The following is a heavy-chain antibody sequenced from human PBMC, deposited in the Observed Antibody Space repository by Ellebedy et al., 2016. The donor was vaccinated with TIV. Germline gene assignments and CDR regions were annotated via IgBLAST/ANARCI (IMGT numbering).Heavy chain of an antibody. CDR1: GGSISSGGYY. CDR3: ARDSRVMEYYDFWSGYHFDY. J-gene: IGHJ4*02. V-gene: IGHV4-31*03. D-gene: IGHD3-3*01. CDR2: IYYSGST. Sequence: SETLSLXCTVSGGSISSGGYYWSWIRQHPGKGLEWIGYIYYSGSTYYNPSLKSRVTISVDTSKNQFSLKLSSVTAADTAVYYCARDSRVMEYYDFWSGYHFDYWGQGTLVTVSS.